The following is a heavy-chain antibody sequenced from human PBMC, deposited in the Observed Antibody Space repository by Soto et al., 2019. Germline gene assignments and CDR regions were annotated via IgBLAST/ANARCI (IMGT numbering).Heavy chain of an antibody. J-gene: IGHJ4*02. Sequence: QVQMVESGGGVVQPERSLRLSSAASGFTFSSYGMHWVRQAPGKGLEWVAVISYDGSNKYYADSVKGRFTISRDNSKNTLYLQMNCRIAEDTDVYYCAKDLWELAYYFDYWGQGTLVSVSS. CDR3: AKDLWELAYYFDY. D-gene: IGHD1-26*01. V-gene: IGHV3-30*18. CDR1: GFTFSSYG. CDR2: ISYDGSNK.